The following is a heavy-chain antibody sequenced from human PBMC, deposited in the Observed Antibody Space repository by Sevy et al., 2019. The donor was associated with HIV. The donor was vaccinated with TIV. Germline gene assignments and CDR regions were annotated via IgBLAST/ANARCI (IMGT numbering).Heavy chain of an antibody. Sequence: ASVTVSCKASGGTFNSYAIYWVRQAPGQGLEWMGGIIPLFGAANYAQRFQGRVTITADESTSTVYMELSSLKSEDTAVYYCARGGERNWDFDYWGQGTLVTVSS. V-gene: IGHV1-69*13. D-gene: IGHD2-21*01. CDR3: ARGGERNWDFDY. CDR2: IIPLFGAA. CDR1: GGTFNSYA. J-gene: IGHJ4*02.